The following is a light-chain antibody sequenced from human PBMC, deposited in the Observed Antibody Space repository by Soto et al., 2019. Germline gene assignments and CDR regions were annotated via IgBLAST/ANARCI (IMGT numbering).Light chain of an antibody. Sequence: DIQMTQSPSSLSASVGDSVTITCRASQNIKTYLNWYQQKPGKAPNLLIYAASSLHSGVPSRFSGSGSGTDFTLTISSLQLEDFATYYCQQSFSSPPWTFGQGTKVEIK. V-gene: IGKV1-39*01. CDR3: QQSFSSPPWT. J-gene: IGKJ1*01. CDR2: AAS. CDR1: QNIKTY.